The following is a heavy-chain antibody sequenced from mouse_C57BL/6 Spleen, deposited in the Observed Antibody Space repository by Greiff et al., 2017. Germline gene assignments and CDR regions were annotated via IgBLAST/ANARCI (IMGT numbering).Heavy chain of an antibody. Sequence: QVQLQQPGAELVRPGSSVKLSCKASGYTFTSYWMHWVKQRPIQGLEWIGNIDPSDSETHYNQKFKDKATLTVDKSSSTAYMQLSSLTSEDSAVYYCARSGQLRRFYYWGQGTTLTVSS. CDR2: IDPSDSET. J-gene: IGHJ2*01. D-gene: IGHD3-2*02. V-gene: IGHV1-52*01. CDR3: ARSGQLRRFYY. CDR1: GYTFTSYW.